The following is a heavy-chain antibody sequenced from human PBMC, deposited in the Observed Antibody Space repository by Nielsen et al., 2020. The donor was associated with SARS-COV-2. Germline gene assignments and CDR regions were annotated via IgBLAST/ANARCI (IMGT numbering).Heavy chain of an antibody. CDR2: ISYSGNNK. Sequence: GESLKISCAASGFTFSNYAFHWVRQTPGKGLEWVAIISYSGNNKYADSVKGRFTISRDNSKNTLYLQMNSLRPEDTAVYYCATLFDPWGQGTLVTVSS. CDR1: GFTFSNYA. V-gene: IGHV3-30*04. J-gene: IGHJ5*02. CDR3: ATLFDP.